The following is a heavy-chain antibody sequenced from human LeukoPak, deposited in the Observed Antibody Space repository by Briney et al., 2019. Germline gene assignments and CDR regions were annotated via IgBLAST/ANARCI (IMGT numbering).Heavy chain of an antibody. CDR1: GFTFSSYA. J-gene: IGHJ4*02. V-gene: IGHV3-23*01. Sequence: GGSLTLSCAASGFTFSSYAMSWVRQAPGKWLEFVSALSGSGGSTCYADSVKGRFTISRDNSKNKLYLQMNSLKAEDTAVYYCAKYQPDPQWLVTYFDYWGQGTLVTVSS. CDR3: AKYQPDPQWLVTYFDY. D-gene: IGHD6-19*01. CDR2: LSGSGGST.